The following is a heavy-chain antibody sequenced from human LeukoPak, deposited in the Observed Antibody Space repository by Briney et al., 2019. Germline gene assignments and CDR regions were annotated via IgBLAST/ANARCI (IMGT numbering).Heavy chain of an antibody. J-gene: IGHJ3*02. CDR2: INHSGST. CDR3: ARGPRQARYGSGSYYKRNAFDI. D-gene: IGHD3-10*01. Sequence: SETLSLTCAVYGGSFSGYYWSWIRQPPGKGLEWIGEINHSGSTNYNPSPKSRVTISVDTSKNQFSLKLSSVTAADTAVYYCARGPRQARYGSGSYYKRNAFDIWGQGTMVTVSS. V-gene: IGHV4-34*01. CDR1: GGSFSGYY.